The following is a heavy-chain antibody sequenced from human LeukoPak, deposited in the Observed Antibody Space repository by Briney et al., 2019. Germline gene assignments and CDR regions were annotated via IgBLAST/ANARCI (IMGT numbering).Heavy chain of an antibody. Sequence: GGSLRLSCAASGFTFSSYAMSWVRQALGKGLEWVSAISGSGGSTYYADSVKGRFTISRDNAKNSLYLQMNSLRAEDTAVYYCARVPYYYGSGTHYYYYGMDVWGQGTTVTVSS. D-gene: IGHD3-10*01. J-gene: IGHJ6*02. CDR1: GFTFSSYA. V-gene: IGHV3-23*01. CDR3: ARVPYYYGSGTHYYYYGMDV. CDR2: ISGSGGST.